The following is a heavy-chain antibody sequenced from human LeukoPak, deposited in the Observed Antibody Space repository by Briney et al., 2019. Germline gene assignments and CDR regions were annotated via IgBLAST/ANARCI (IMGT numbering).Heavy chain of an antibody. D-gene: IGHD1-26*01. CDR3: ARTAVDSGTYFDV. CDR2: VYQSGST. Sequence: KPSETLSLTCTVSGGSIRSSGYYWGWIRQPPGEGLEWLGSVYQSGSTFYKPSLKSRVTMSVDTSKNHFSLKLRYVTAVDTAMYYCARTAVDSGTYFDVWGQGALVTVSS. V-gene: IGHV4-39*07. CDR1: GGSIRSSGYY. J-gene: IGHJ4*02.